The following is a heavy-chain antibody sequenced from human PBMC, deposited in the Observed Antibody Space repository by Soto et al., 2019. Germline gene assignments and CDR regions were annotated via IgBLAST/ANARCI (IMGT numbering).Heavy chain of an antibody. CDR3: ARGITIFGVVIVGYYYYGMDV. J-gene: IGHJ6*02. CDR2: MNPNSGNT. Sequence: ASVKVSCKASGYTFTSYDINWVRQATGQGLEWMGWMNPNSGNTGYAQKFQGRVTMTRNTSISTAYMELSSLRSEDTAVYYRARGITIFGVVIVGYYYYGMDVWGQGTTVTVSS. V-gene: IGHV1-8*01. CDR1: GYTFTSYD. D-gene: IGHD3-3*01.